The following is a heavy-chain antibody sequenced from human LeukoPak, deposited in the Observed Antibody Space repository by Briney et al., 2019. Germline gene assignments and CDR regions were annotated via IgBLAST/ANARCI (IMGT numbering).Heavy chain of an antibody. Sequence: SETLSLTCTVSGGSISSGGYYWSWIRQHPGKGLEWIGYIYYSGSTYYNPSLKSRVTISVDTSKYQFSLKLSSVTAADTAVYYCASRVQLWLPFVYWGQGTLVTVSS. CDR3: ASRVQLWLPFVY. CDR1: GGSISSGGYY. CDR2: IYYSGST. V-gene: IGHV4-31*03. D-gene: IGHD5-18*01. J-gene: IGHJ4*02.